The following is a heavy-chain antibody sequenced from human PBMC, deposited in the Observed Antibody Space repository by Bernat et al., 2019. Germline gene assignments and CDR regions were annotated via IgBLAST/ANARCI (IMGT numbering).Heavy chain of an antibody. CDR1: GYTFTSYG. V-gene: IGHV1-24*01. D-gene: IGHD4-17*01. Sequence: QVQLVQSGAEVKKPGASVKVSCKASGYTFTSYGISWVRQAPGQGLEWMGGFDPEDGETIYAQKFQGRVTMTEDTSTDTAYMELSSLRSEDTAVYYCATGDYGDYGYFQHWGQGTLVTVSS. J-gene: IGHJ1*01. CDR2: FDPEDGET. CDR3: ATGDYGDYGYFQH.